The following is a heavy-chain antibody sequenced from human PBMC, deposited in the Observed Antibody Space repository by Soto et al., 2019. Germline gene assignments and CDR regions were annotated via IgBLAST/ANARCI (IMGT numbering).Heavy chain of an antibody. J-gene: IGHJ5*02. CDR3: AISGRYQGNWFDP. CDR1: GGSISSYY. V-gene: IGHV4-59*01. CDR2: IYYSGST. D-gene: IGHD1-1*01. Sequence: TSETLSLTCTVSGGSISSYYWSWIRQPPGKGLEWIGYIYYSGSTNYNPSLKSRVTISVDTSKNQFSLKLSSVTAADTAVYYCAISGRYQGNWFDPWGQGTLVTVSS.